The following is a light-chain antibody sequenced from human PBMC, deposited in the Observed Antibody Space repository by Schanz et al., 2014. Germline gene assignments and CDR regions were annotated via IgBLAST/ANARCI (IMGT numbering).Light chain of an antibody. CDR3: QQYNNWPRT. J-gene: IGKJ1*01. Sequence: EIVLTQSPDTLSLSPGEGVTLSCRASQSVTTRSLAWYRQKPGQAPRLLIYGASTRATGIPARFSGSGSGTEFTLTISSLQSEDFAVYYCQQYNNWPRTFGQGTKVEIK. CDR2: GAS. V-gene: IGKV3-15*01. CDR1: QSVTTR.